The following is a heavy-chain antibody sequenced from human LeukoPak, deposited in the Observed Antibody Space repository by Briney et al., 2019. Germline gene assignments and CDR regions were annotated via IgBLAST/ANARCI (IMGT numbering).Heavy chain of an antibody. CDR3: AGLYCTNGVCHFDY. CDR2: IYYSGTT. CDR1: GGSISSSSFY. J-gene: IGHJ4*02. D-gene: IGHD2-8*01. Sequence: PSETLSLTCTVSGGSISSSSFYWAAIRQPPGEGLEWIGSIYYSGTTYYNPSLKSRVTISVDTSKSHFSLKLSSVTAADTAVYYCAGLYCTNGVCHFDYWGPGTLVTVSS. V-gene: IGHV4-39*07.